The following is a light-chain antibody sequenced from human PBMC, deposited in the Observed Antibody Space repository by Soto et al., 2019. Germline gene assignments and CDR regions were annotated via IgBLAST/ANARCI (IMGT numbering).Light chain of an antibody. CDR2: DAS. J-gene: IGKJ5*01. Sequence: ESVLTQAAGTLSLSLGESATLSCRASQIVTRNYLAWYQQKPGQAPRLLFYDASSRASGIPDRFTGSGSGTDFSLTINRLEPEDFALYYCQQYGTSSITFGQGTRLEIK. CDR3: QQYGTSSIT. CDR1: QIVTRNY. V-gene: IGKV3-20*01.